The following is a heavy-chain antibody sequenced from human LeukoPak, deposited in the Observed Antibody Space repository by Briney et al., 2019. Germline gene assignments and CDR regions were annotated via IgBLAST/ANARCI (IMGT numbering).Heavy chain of an antibody. CDR3: ARGQYYYGSGSGYYYGMDV. CDR1: GGTFSSYA. Sequence: SVKVSCKASGGTFSSYAISWVRQAPGQGLEWMGGIIPIFGTANYAQKFQGRVTITADESTSTAYMELSSLRSEDAAVYYCARGQYYYGSGSGYYYGMDVWGKGTTVTVSS. D-gene: IGHD3-10*01. J-gene: IGHJ6*04. V-gene: IGHV1-69*13. CDR2: IIPIFGTA.